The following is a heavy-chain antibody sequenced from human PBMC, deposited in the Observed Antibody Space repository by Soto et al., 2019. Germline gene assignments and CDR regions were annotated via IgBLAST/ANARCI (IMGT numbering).Heavy chain of an antibody. CDR2: ISYDGSNK. J-gene: IGHJ4*02. D-gene: IGHD3-10*01. Sequence: GGSLRLSCAASGFTFSSYAMHWVSQAPGKGLEWVAVISYDGSNKYYADSVKGRFTISRDNSKNTLYLQMNSLRAEDTAVYYYVGLGRVRGVNRSSPHWGQGTLVTVSS. CDR1: GFTFSSYA. CDR3: VGLGRVRGVNRSSPH. V-gene: IGHV3-30-3*02.